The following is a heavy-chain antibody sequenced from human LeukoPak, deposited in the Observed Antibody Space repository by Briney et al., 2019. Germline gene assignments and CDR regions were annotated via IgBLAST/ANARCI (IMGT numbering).Heavy chain of an antibody. D-gene: IGHD5-12*01. CDR3: ARGGYSGYDVLGFYFDY. Sequence: PGGSLRLSCAASGFTVSSKTISCVRPAPGKGLEWVLVTYSGGSTYYAASVKGRFTISRDNSKNTLYLQMNSLRAEDTAVYYCARGGYSGYDVLGFYFDYWGQGTLVTVSS. V-gene: IGHV3-53*01. CDR2: TYSGGST. CDR1: GFTVSSKT. J-gene: IGHJ4*02.